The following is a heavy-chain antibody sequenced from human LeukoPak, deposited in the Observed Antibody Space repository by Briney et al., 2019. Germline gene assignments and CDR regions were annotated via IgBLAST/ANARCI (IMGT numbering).Heavy chain of an antibody. CDR3: ARNTYSSGHLPRHYYYGMDV. D-gene: IGHD6-19*01. CDR1: GFTFSSYS. V-gene: IGHV3-21*01. J-gene: IGHJ6*02. Sequence: PGGSLRLSCAASGFTFSSYSMNWVRQAPGKGLEWVSSISSSSRYIYYADSVKGRFTISRDNAKNPLYLQMNSLRAEDTAVYYCARNTYSSGHLPRHYYYGMDVWGQGTTVTVSS. CDR2: ISSSSRYI.